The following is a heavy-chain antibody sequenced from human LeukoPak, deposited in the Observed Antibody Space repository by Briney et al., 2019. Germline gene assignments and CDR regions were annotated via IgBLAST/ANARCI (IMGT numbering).Heavy chain of an antibody. D-gene: IGHD3-22*01. CDR2: ISDSGGST. Sequence: GGSLRLSCAASGFTFSSHAMSWVRQAAGKGLEWVSTISDSGGSTHYADSVRGRFTISRDNSKSTLYLQMNSLRAEDTAIYYCAKMPAYYYDSSGYAFHFDYWGQGTLVTVSS. CDR3: AKMPAYYYDSSGYAFHFDY. CDR1: GFTFSSHA. J-gene: IGHJ4*02. V-gene: IGHV3-23*01.